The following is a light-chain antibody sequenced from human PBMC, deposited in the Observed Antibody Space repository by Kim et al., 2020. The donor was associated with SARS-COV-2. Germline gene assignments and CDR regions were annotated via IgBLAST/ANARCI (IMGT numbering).Light chain of an antibody. CDR3: QQYYGHPPWT. Sequence: AIRMTQSPSSFSASIGDRVTITCRASEDVYSYLAWYQQKPGKAPKVLIYGASTLQRGVPSRFSGGRSGTEFTLTISSLQSEDFATYFCQQYYGHPPWTFGQGTKVDIK. J-gene: IGKJ1*01. CDR1: EDVYSY. V-gene: IGKV1-8*01. CDR2: GAS.